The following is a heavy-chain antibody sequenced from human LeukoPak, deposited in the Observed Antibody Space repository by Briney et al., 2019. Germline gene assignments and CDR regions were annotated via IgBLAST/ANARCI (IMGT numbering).Heavy chain of an antibody. J-gene: IGHJ4*02. CDR3: AIGVTRSLFDY. CDR2: IYTSGST. CDR1: GGSISSGSYY. V-gene: IGHV4-61*02. D-gene: IGHD4-11*01. Sequence: SQTLSLTCTVSGGSISSGSYYWSWIRQPAGKGLEWIGRIYTSGSTNYNPSLKSRVTISVDTSKNQFSLKLSSVTAADTAVYYCAIGVTRSLFDYWGQGTLVTVSS.